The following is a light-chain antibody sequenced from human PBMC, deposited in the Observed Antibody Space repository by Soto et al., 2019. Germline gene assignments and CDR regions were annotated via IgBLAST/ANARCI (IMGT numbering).Light chain of an antibody. J-gene: IGKJ1*01. CDR1: QTIRSH. V-gene: IGKV1-39*01. Sequence: DIQMTQSPSSLSASIGDRVTITCRASQTIRSHLNWYQQKPGKAPKLLIYDASSLQSGVPSRFSGSGSGTDFTLIISSLQPEDFATYYCQQSYSTPGTFGQGTKVEIK. CDR3: QQSYSTPGT. CDR2: DAS.